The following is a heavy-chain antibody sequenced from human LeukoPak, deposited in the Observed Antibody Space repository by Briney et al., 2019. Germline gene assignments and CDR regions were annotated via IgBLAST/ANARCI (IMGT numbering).Heavy chain of an antibody. Sequence: PSETLSLTCTVSGGSISSYYWSWIRQPPGKGLEWIGYIYYSGSTNYNPSLKSRVTISVDTSKNQFSLKLSSVTAADTAVYYCARVAHSSGWYYFDYWGQGTLVTVSS. CDR1: GGSISSYY. V-gene: IGHV4-59*01. D-gene: IGHD6-19*01. CDR3: ARVAHSSGWYYFDY. J-gene: IGHJ4*02. CDR2: IYYSGST.